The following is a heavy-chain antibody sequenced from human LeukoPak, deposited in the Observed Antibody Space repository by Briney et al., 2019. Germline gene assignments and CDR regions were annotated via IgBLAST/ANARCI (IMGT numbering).Heavy chain of an antibody. Sequence: GGSLRLSCAASGFTFSNYWMSWVRQAPGKGLEWVANTKQDGSEKYYVDSVKGRFTISRDNAKNSLYLQMNSLRAEDTAVYYCARAGWGDAAAAGYHDYWGQGTLVTVSS. CDR3: ARAGWGDAAAAGYHDY. D-gene: IGHD6-13*01. J-gene: IGHJ4*02. CDR2: TKQDGSEK. V-gene: IGHV3-7*01. CDR1: GFTFSNYW.